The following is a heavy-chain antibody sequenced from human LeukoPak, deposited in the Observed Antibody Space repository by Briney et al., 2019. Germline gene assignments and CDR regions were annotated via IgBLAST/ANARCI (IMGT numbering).Heavy chain of an antibody. J-gene: IGHJ3*02. D-gene: IGHD2/OR15-2a*01. V-gene: IGHV3-48*03. Sequence: GGSLRLSCAASGFTFSSYEMNWARQAPGKGLEWVSYISSSGSTIYYADSVKGRFTISRDNAKNSLYLQMNSLRAEDAAVYYCARDLHRENTVDSAFDIWGQGTMVTVSS. CDR1: GFTFSSYE. CDR2: ISSSGSTI. CDR3: ARDLHRENTVDSAFDI.